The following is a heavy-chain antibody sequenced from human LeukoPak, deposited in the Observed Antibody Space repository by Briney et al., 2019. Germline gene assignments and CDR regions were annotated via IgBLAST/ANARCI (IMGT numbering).Heavy chain of an antibody. CDR1: GYTLTELS. D-gene: IGHD3-9*01. Sequence: ASVKVSCKVSGYTLTELSMHWVRQAPGKGLEWMGGSDPEDGETIYAQKFQGRVTMTEDTSTDTAYMELSSLRSEDTAVYYCTTDTHYDILTGYVDAFDIWGQGTMVTVSS. V-gene: IGHV1-24*01. CDR2: SDPEDGET. J-gene: IGHJ3*02. CDR3: TTDTHYDILTGYVDAFDI.